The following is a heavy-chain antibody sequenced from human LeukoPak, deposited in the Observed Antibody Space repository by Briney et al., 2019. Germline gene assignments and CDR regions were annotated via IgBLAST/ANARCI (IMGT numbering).Heavy chain of an antibody. Sequence: GGSLRLFCAASGFIFSSYGMHWVRQAPGKGLEWMTFIRYDGSNKYYADSVKGRFTISRDNSKNTLYLQMNSLRGEDTAVYHCAKEGGDSGIFDYWGQGTLVTVSS. CDR2: IRYDGSNK. J-gene: IGHJ4*02. V-gene: IGHV3-30*02. CDR3: AKEGGDSGIFDY. D-gene: IGHD4-17*01. CDR1: GFIFSSYG.